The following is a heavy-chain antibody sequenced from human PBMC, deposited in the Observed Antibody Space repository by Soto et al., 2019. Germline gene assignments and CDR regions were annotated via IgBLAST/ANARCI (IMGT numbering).Heavy chain of an antibody. V-gene: IGHV3-48*03. CDR1: GFPFSSYE. CDR3: ARGVYDSSGYYYP. Sequence: RLSCAASGFPFSSYEMSWVRQAPGKGLECTSYISSTGSAISYADSVKGRFTISRDNAKNSLYLQMNNLRAEDTAVYYCARGVYDSSGYYYPWGQGTLVTVSS. J-gene: IGHJ5*02. D-gene: IGHD3-22*01. CDR2: ISSTGSAI.